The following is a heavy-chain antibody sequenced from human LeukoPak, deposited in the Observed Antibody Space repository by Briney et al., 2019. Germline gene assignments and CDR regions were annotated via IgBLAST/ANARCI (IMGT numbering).Heavy chain of an antibody. D-gene: IGHD3-10*01. CDR3: ARGRSGYYYYMDV. CDR2: IIPIFGTA. V-gene: IGHV1-69*13. Sequence: ASVKVSCKASGGTFSSYAISWVRQAHGQGLEWMGGIIPIFGTANYAQKFQGRVTITADESTSTAYMELSSLRSEDTAVYYCARGRSGYYYYMDVWGKGTTVTISS. J-gene: IGHJ6*03. CDR1: GGTFSSYA.